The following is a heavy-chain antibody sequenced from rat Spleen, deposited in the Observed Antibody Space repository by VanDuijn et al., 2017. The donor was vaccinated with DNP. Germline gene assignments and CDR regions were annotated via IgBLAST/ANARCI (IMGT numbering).Heavy chain of an antibody. CDR3: ARHYGGY. V-gene: IGHV5-31*01. D-gene: IGHD1-11*01. J-gene: IGHJ2*01. Sequence: EVKLVESGGGPVQPGRSLKLSCVASGFIFSNYWMTWIRQAPGKGLEWVASISNTGDHTYYSDSLKGRFTISRDNAKNILYLQMDSLRSEDTATYYCARHYGGYWGQGVMVTVSS. CDR1: GFIFSNYW. CDR2: ISNTGDHT.